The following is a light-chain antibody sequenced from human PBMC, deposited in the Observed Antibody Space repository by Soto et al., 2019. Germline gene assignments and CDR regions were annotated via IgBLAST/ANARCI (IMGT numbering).Light chain of an antibody. CDR1: QGISSA. V-gene: IGKV1D-13*01. Sequence: AIQLTQSPSSLSASVLYIFSITFRASQGISSALAWYQQKPGKAPKLLIYDASSLESGVPSRFSGSGSGTDFTLTISSLQPEDFATYYCQQFNNYPLTFGGGTKVDIK. J-gene: IGKJ4*01. CDR3: QQFNNYPLT. CDR2: DAS.